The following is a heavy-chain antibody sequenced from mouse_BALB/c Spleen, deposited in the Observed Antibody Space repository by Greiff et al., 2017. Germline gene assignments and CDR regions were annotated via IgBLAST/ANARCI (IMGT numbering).Heavy chain of an antibody. V-gene: IGHV1S81*02. CDR3: ARGGNSAY. J-gene: IGHJ3*01. CDR2: INPSNGRT. Sequence: QVQLQQSGAELEKPGASVKLSCKASGYTFTSYWMHWVKQRPGQGLEWIGEINPSNGRTNYNEKFKSKATLTVDKSSSTAYMQLSSLTSEDSAVYYCARGGNSAYWGQGTLVTVSA. CDR1: GYTFTSYW. D-gene: IGHD2-1*01.